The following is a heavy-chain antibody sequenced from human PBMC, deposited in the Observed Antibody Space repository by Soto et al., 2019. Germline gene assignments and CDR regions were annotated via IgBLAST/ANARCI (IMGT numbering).Heavy chain of an antibody. Sequence: GGSLRLSCAASGFTFSDYYMNWIRQAPGKGLEWVSHISSSSGFTDYADSVKGRFTISRDNAKSSLYLQMNSLRAEDTAVYYCARALAAAGTVSARGGPTARCWGQGTLVTVSS. D-gene: IGHD6-13*01. CDR3: ARALAAAGTVSARGGPTARC. CDR2: ISSSSGFT. J-gene: IGHJ4*02. CDR1: GFTFSDYY. V-gene: IGHV3-11*06.